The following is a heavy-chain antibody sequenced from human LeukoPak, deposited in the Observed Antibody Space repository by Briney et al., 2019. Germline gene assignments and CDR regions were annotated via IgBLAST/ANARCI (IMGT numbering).Heavy chain of an antibody. CDR2: IHYSGFT. Sequence: PSETLSLTCAVSGASVSSDFWGWLRQPPGGGLEWVGYIHYSGFTNYNPSLESRVTISVDTSKNQFSLKLSSVTAADTAVYYCARDDGRGYCSGGSCYSEAYYYYGMDVWGQGTTVTVSS. CDR1: GASVSSDF. CDR3: ARDDGRGYCSGGSCYSEAYYYYGMDV. D-gene: IGHD2-15*01. V-gene: IGHV4-59*02. J-gene: IGHJ6*02.